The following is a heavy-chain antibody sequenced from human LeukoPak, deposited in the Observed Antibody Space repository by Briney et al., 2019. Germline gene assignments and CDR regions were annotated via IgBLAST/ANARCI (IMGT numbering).Heavy chain of an antibody. Sequence: SVKVSCKASGGTFNSFGINWVRQAPGQGLEWLGRIIPIVDITNYAQKFQGRVTIIADNSTRTAYMELSSLTSEDTAVYYCARDQRHATNGYGYYYYYGMDVWGQGTTVTVSS. CDR1: GGTFNSFG. J-gene: IGHJ6*02. CDR3: ARDQRHATNGYGYYYYYGMDV. CDR2: IIPIVDIT. D-gene: IGHD5-18*01. V-gene: IGHV1-69*04.